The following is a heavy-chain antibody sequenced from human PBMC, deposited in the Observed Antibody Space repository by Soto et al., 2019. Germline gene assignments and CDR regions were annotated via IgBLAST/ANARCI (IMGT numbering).Heavy chain of an antibody. CDR3: ARVHYDSSYGIDY. Sequence: PGESLKISCATSGFTFSSYEMNWVRQAPGKGLEWVSYISSSGSTIYYADSVKGRFTISRDNSKNTLYLQMNSLRAEDTAVYYCARVHYDSSYGIDYWGQGTLVTVSS. J-gene: IGHJ4*02. D-gene: IGHD3-22*01. CDR2: ISSSGSTI. CDR1: GFTFSSYE. V-gene: IGHV3-48*03.